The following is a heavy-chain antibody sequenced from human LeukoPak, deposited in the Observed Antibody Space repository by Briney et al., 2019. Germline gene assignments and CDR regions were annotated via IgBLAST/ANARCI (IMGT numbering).Heavy chain of an antibody. CDR2: YSGGST. D-gene: IGHD1-26*01. V-gene: IGHV3-66*02. J-gene: IGHJ3*02. CDR1: GFTVSSNY. Sequence: GGSLRLSCAASGFTVSSNYMSWVRQAPGKGLEWVSVYSGGSTYYADSVKGRLTISRDSSKSTVYLQMNSLRAGDTAVYYCAKATNEWAFDIWGQGTMVTVSS. CDR3: AKATNEWAFDI.